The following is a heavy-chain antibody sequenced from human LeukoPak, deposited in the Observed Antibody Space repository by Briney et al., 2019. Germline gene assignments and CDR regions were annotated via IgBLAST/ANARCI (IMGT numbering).Heavy chain of an antibody. V-gene: IGHV3-21*01. CDR2: ISSSSTYI. J-gene: IGHJ4*02. Sequence: GGSLRLSCAASGSTFSRHSMNWVRQAPGKGLEWVSCISSSSTYIYYADSVRGRFAISRDNAKNSLYLQMNSLRAEDTAVYYCVRENHGSFDYWGQGSLVAVSS. CDR1: GSTFSRHS. CDR3: VRENHGSFDY. D-gene: IGHD1-14*01.